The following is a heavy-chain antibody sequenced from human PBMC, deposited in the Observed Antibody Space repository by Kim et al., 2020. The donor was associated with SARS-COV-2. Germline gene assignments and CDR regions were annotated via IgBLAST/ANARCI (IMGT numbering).Heavy chain of an antibody. CDR1: GGTFSSYA. J-gene: IGHJ3*02. D-gene: IGHD2-2*01. CDR3: ARGSTSCRDAFDI. CDR2: IIPIFGTA. V-gene: IGHV1-69*13. Sequence: PSVKVSCKASGGTFSSYAISWVRQAPGQGLEWMGGIIPIFGTANYAQKFQGRVTITADESTSTAYMELSSLRSEDTAVYYCARGSTSCRDAFDIWGQGTMVTVSS.